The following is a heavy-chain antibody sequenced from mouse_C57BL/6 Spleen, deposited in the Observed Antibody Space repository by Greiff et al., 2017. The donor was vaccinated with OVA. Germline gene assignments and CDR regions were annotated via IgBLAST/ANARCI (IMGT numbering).Heavy chain of an antibody. Sequence: VKLQQPGAELVMPGASVKLSCKASGYTFTSYWMHWVKQRPGQGLEWIGEIDPSDSYTNYNQKFKGKSTLTVDKSSSTAYMQLSSLTSEDSAVYYCARGWDGFAYWGQGTLVTVSA. V-gene: IGHV1-69*01. CDR2: IDPSDSYT. J-gene: IGHJ3*01. CDR1: GYTFTSYW. D-gene: IGHD4-1*01. CDR3: ARGWDGFAY.